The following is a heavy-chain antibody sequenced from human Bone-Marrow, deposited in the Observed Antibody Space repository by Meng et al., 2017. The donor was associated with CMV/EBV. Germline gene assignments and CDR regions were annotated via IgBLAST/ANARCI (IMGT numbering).Heavy chain of an antibody. V-gene: IGHV1-2*02. CDR2: INPDSGGT. D-gene: IGHD2-21*01. CDR3: VRGEGLWFYAHYDMDV. J-gene: IGHJ6*02. Sequence: ASVKVSWTASGYTFTAYHLHWVQQAPGQGLEWMGCINPDSGGTNYAQTFQGRVTMTRDTSINTAYMELRRLRSDDTAVFYCVRGEGLWFYAHYDMDVWGQGTTVTVSS. CDR1: GYTFTAYH.